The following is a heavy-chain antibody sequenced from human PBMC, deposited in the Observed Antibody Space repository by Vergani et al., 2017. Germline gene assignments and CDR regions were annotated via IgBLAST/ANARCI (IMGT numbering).Heavy chain of an antibody. J-gene: IGHJ3*01. V-gene: IGHV2-26*01. CDR1: GFSLSNARMG. Sequence: QVTLKESGPVLVKPTETLTLTCTVSGFSLSNARMGVSWIRQPPGKALEWLAHIFSNDEKSYSTSLKSRLTISKDTSNSQVVLTMTNMDPVDTATYYCVHRLGYFDWDGAFDVWGPGTMVTVSS. D-gene: IGHD3-9*01. CDR2: IFSNDEK. CDR3: VHRLGYFDWDGAFDV.